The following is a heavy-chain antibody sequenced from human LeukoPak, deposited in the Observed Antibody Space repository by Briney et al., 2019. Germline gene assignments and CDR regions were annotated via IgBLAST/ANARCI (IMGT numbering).Heavy chain of an antibody. V-gene: IGHV3-23*01. D-gene: IGHD3-9*01. CDR3: AKTAYDILTGYYAFDI. Sequence: PGGSLRLYCAADGFTFSSYAMSWVRQAPGNWLHWFSAIRGSGGITYYADSVKGRFTISRGNSKNTLYLQMNSLRAEDTVVFFCAKTAYDILTGYYAFDIWGQGTMVTVSS. CDR1: GFTFSSYA. J-gene: IGHJ3*02. CDR2: IRGSGGIT.